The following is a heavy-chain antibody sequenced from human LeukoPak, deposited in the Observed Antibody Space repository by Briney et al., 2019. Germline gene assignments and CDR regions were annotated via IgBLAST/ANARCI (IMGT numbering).Heavy chain of an antibody. CDR1: GYTFTSYD. CDR2: INPNSGGT. D-gene: IGHD1-26*01. CDR3: ARDYGSHPLFWFDP. J-gene: IGHJ5*02. Sequence: ASVKVSCKASGYTFTSYDINWVRQAPGQGLEWMGWINPNSGGTNYAQKFQGRVTMTRDTSISTAYMELSRLRSDDTAVYYCARDYGSHPLFWFDPWGQGTLVTVSS. V-gene: IGHV1-2*02.